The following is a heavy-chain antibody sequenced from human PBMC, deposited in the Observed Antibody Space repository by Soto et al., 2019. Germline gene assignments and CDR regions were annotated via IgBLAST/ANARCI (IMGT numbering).Heavy chain of an antibody. CDR1: GYTFIHYY. CDR2: INPNGGST. J-gene: IGHJ4*02. Sequence: QVQLVQSGAEVKKPGASVKISCKASGYTFIHYYIHWVRQAPGQGLEWMAIINPNGGSTNYAQKFQGRVTVTSDTSTTTVSMELNILESDDTAVYFCARSLLQGDFWGQGTLVTVSS. V-gene: IGHV1-46*01. CDR3: ARSLLQGDF. D-gene: IGHD2-21*01.